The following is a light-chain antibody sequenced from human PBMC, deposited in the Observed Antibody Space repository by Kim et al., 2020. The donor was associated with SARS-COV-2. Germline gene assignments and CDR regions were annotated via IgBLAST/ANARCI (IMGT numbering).Light chain of an antibody. J-gene: IGLJ2*01. CDR3: NSYTSSSTRV. CDR1: NSAVGRYDH. Sequence: GPSITSACTGTNSAVGRYDHVSWYQQHPGKVPKLIIYDVIKRPSGVSNRFSGSKSGNTASLTISGLQTEDEADYYCNSYTSSSTRVFGGGTQLTVL. V-gene: IGLV2-14*03. CDR2: DVI.